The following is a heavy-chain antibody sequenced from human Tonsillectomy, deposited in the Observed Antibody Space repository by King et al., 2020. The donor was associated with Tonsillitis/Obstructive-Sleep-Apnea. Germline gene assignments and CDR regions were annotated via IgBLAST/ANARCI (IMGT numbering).Heavy chain of an antibody. D-gene: IGHD3-3*01. V-gene: IGHV4-59*08. CDR1: GGSISSYY. CDR3: ARLLTSFGGPDAFDI. Sequence: QLQLQESGPGLVKPSETLSLTCTVSGGSISSYYWSWIRQPPGKGLEWIGYIHYSGSTNYNPSLKSRVTISADTSKNQFSLKLRSVTAADTAVYYCARLLTSFGGPDAFDIWGQGTMVTVSS. CDR2: IHYSGST. J-gene: IGHJ3*02.